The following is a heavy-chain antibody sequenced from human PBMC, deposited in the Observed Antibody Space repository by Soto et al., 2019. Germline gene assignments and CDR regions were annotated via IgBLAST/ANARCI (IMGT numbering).Heavy chain of an antibody. J-gene: IGHJ4*02. Sequence: SVKVSCKASGGTFSSYTIAWVRQAPGQGLEWMGEIIPLFGTTNYVEKFQGRLTITADASTSTAYMELSSLRSEDTAMYYCARDSIAAAGTDYCGQGTLVTGSS. V-gene: IGHV1-69*13. CDR2: IIPLFGTT. D-gene: IGHD6-13*01. CDR1: GGTFSSYT. CDR3: ARDSIAAAGTDY.